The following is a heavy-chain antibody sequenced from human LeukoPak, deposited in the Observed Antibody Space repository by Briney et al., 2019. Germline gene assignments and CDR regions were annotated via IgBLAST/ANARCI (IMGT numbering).Heavy chain of an antibody. Sequence: GGSLRLSCAASGFTFSDYWMTWVRQAPGKGLEWVANIKQDGSEKYYVDSVKGRFSISRDNAKNSLYLQMNSLRAEDTAVYYCARDDQYSSSSGDWYFDHWGRGTLVTVSS. CDR1: GFTFSDYW. J-gene: IGHJ2*01. V-gene: IGHV3-7*01. D-gene: IGHD6-6*01. CDR2: IKQDGSEK. CDR3: ARDDQYSSSSGDWYFDH.